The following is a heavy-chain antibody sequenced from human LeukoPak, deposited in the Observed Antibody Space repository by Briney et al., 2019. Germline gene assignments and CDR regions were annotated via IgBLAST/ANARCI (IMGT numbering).Heavy chain of an antibody. V-gene: IGHV3-21*01. D-gene: IGHD6-13*01. CDR3: ARGGAAAGNALGY. CDR1: EFTFSSYW. CDR2: ISSSSSYI. Sequence: GGSLRLPCGASEFTFSSYWMSWVRQAPGKGLEWVSSISSSSSYIYYADSVKGRFTISRDNAKNSLYLQMNSLRAEDTAVYYCARGGAAAGNALGYWGQGTLVTVSS. J-gene: IGHJ4*02.